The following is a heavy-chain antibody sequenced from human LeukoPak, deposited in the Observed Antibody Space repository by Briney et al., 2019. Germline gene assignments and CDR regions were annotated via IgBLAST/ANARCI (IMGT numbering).Heavy chain of an antibody. CDR2: IYHSGST. CDR3: AREAVADYMDV. CDR1: GYSISSGYY. J-gene: IGHJ6*03. Sequence: SETLSLTCAVSGYSISSGYYWGWIRQPPGKGLEWIGSIYHSGSTYYNPSLKSRVTISVDTSKNQFSLKLSSVTAADTAVHYCAREAVADYMDVWGKGTTVTVSS. D-gene: IGHD6-19*01. V-gene: IGHV4-38-2*02.